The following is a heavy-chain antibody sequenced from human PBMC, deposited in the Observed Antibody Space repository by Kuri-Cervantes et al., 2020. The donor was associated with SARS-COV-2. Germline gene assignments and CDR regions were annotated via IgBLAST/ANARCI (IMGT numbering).Heavy chain of an antibody. CDR2: INPNSGGT. D-gene: IGHD2-15*01. CDR3: ARDQDIVVVVAATPGRGAFDI. J-gene: IGHJ3*02. V-gene: IGHV1-2*02. CDR1: GYTFTGYC. Sequence: ASVKVSCKASGYTFTGYCMHWVRQAPGQGLEWMGWINPNSGGTNYAQKFQGRVTMTRDTSISTAYMELSRLRSDDTAVYYCARDQDIVVVVAATPGRGAFDIWGQGTMVTVSS.